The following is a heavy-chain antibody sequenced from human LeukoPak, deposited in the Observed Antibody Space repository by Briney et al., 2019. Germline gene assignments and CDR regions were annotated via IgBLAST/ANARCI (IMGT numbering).Heavy chain of an antibody. V-gene: IGHV4-59*01. D-gene: IGHD5-12*01. CDR3: ASGGYSGYAFDY. CDR1: GGSISSFY. J-gene: IGHJ4*02. CDR2: IYCSGIT. Sequence: SETLSLTCTVSGGSISSFYWSWIRQPPGKGLQWIGYIYCSGITRYNPSLKSRVTISVDTSKNQFSLKLSSVTAADTAVYYCASGGYSGYAFDYWGQGILVTVSS.